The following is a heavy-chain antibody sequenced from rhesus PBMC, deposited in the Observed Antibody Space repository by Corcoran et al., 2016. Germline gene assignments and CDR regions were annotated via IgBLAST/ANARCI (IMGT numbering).Heavy chain of an antibody. CDR2: VDPEDGEA. CDR3: ATEGGVATLPGY. J-gene: IGHJ4*01. D-gene: IGHD4-29*01. CDR1: GYTFTDHY. V-gene: IGHV1-111*02. Sequence: EVQLVQSGAEVKKPGASVKISCKASGYTFTDHYRPWVGQAPGKGLEWRGRVDPEDGEAIHAQKFQDRVTITADTSTDTAYMELSSLRSEDTAVYYCATEGGVATLPGYWGQGVLVTVSS.